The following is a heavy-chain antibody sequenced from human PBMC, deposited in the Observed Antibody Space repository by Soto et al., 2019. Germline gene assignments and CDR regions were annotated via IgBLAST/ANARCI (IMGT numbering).Heavy chain of an antibody. CDR3: ARVIMDV. Sequence: PGGSLRLSCAASGFTFSSYSMNWVRQAPGKGLEWVSYISSSSTIYYADSVKGRFTISRDNAKNSLYLQMNSLRDEDTAVYYCARVIMDVWGQGTTVTV. CDR1: GFTFSSYS. J-gene: IGHJ6*02. V-gene: IGHV3-48*02. CDR2: ISSSSTI.